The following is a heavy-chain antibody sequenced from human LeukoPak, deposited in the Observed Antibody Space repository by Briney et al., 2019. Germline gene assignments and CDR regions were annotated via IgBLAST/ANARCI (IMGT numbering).Heavy chain of an antibody. CDR1: GYTFTNSD. J-gene: IGHJ5*02. V-gene: IGHV1-18*01. CDR3: ARDPYHRLGPPLDL. Sequence: GASVKVSCRASGYTFTNSDITWVRQAPGQGLEWMGRISTSNGDTNYAAKLQGRVTVTTDTSTSTVYMELGSLTFDDTAVYFCARDPYHRLGPPLDLWGQGTLVTVSS. CDR2: ISTSNGDT. D-gene: IGHD1-14*01.